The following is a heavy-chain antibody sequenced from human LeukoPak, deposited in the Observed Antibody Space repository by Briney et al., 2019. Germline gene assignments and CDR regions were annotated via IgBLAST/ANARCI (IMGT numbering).Heavy chain of an antibody. CDR2: IYYSGST. J-gene: IGHJ5*02. V-gene: IGHV4-59*04. CDR3: ARPEAAGTGGSVVDP. D-gene: IGHD6-13*01. Sequence: SETLSLTCTVSGGSISTYYWSWIRQPPGKGLEWIGYIYYSGSTYYNPSLKSRVTISVDTSKNQFSLKLSSVTAADTAVYYCARPEAAGTGGSVVDPWGQGTLVTVSS. CDR1: GGSISTYY.